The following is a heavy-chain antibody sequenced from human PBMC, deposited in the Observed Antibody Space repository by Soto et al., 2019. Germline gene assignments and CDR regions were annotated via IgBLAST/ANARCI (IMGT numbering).Heavy chain of an antibody. V-gene: IGHV4-59*01. CDR1: GGSISSYY. Sequence: SETLSLTCTVSGGSISSYYWSWIRQPPGKGLEYIGYIYYSGSTNYNPSLKSRVTISVDTSKNQFSLKLSSVTAADTAVYYCAGAYGDYLDYWGQGTLVTVSS. J-gene: IGHJ4*02. D-gene: IGHD4-17*01. CDR3: AGAYGDYLDY. CDR2: IYYSGST.